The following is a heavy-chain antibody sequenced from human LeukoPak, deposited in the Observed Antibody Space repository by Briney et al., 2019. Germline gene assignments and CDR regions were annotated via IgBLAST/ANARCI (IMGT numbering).Heavy chain of an antibody. V-gene: IGHV4-59*01. Sequence: PSETLSLTCTVSGGSISSYYWSWVRQPPGKGLEWIGYIYYSGSTNYNPSLKSRVTISVDTSKNQFSLKLSSVTAADTAVYYCARVGLLTPEFDYWGQGTLVTVSS. J-gene: IGHJ4*02. CDR2: IYYSGST. D-gene: IGHD3/OR15-3a*01. CDR3: ARVGLLTPEFDY. CDR1: GGSISSYY.